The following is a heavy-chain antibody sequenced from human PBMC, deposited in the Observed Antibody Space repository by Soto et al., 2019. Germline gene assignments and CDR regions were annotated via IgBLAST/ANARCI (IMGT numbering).Heavy chain of an antibody. J-gene: IGHJ6*02. Sequence: PSQTPSLTCAISGDSVSSDSAAWNWTRQSPSRGLEWLGRTYYRSKWNNDYALSVKSRITINPDTSRNQFSLHLHSVTPEDTAVYYCAGVTWFRAMDVWGQGTPVTVSS. D-gene: IGHD3-10*01. CDR2: TYYRSKWNN. V-gene: IGHV6-1*01. CDR1: GDSVSSDSAA. CDR3: AGVTWFRAMDV.